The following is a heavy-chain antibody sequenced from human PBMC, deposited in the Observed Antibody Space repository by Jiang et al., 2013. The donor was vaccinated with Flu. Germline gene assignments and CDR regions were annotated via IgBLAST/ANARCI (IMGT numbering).Heavy chain of an antibody. CDR3: ARKPIEGSPIPHWFDP. CDR1: GDSMSRIFYS. CDR2: IYYXGGT. J-gene: IGHJ5*02. V-gene: IGHV4-39*02. Sequence: GLVKPSETLSLSCSVSGDSMSRIFYSWVWIRQSPGMGLEWLATIYYXGGTVYNPSLQSRGTISLDLSSSRFSLRLRSVTAADTGVYYCARKPIEGSPIPHWFDPWGQGLPVIVSS. D-gene: IGHD2-15*01.